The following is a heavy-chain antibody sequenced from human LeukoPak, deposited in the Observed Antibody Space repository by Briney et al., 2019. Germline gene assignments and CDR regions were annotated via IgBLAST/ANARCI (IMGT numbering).Heavy chain of an antibody. Sequence: GGSLRLSCAASGFTFSNAWMSWVRQAPGKGLEWVGRIKSKTDGGTTDYAAPVKGRFTISRDDSKTTLYLQMNSLKTEDTAVYYCTTDRVEDYGDYPVSYYFDYWGQGTLVTVSS. CDR2: IKSKTDGGTT. CDR3: TTDRVEDYGDYPVSYYFDY. CDR1: GFTFSNAW. V-gene: IGHV3-15*01. J-gene: IGHJ4*02. D-gene: IGHD4-17*01.